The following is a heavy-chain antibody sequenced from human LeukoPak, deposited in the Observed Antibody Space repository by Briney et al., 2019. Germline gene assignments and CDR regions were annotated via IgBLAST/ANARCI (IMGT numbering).Heavy chain of an antibody. V-gene: IGHV1-46*01. CDR2: IYPRDGST. Sequence: ASVKVSCKASGYSFTSNYIHWVRQAPGHGLEWMGMIYPRDGSTSYAQKFQGRVTVTRDTSTSTVHMELSGLRSEDTAVYYCARHQEAFDYWGQGTLVTVSS. J-gene: IGHJ4*02. CDR3: ARHQEAFDY. CDR1: GYSFTSNY.